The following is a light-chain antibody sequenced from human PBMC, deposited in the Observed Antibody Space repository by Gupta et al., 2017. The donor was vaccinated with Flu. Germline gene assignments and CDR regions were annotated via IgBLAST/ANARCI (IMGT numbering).Light chain of an antibody. CDR3: QQYGSSH. Sequence: EIVLTQSPGTLSLSPGERATLSCRASQSVSSSYLAWYQKKPGQAPRLLIYGASSRATGIPDRFSGSGSGTDFTLTISRLEPEDFAVYYCQQYGSSHFGGGTKVEIK. V-gene: IGKV3-20*01. CDR1: QSVSSSY. J-gene: IGKJ4*01. CDR2: GAS.